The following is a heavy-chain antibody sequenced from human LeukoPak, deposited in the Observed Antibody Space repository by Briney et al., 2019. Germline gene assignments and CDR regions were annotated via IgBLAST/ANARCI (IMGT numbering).Heavy chain of an antibody. CDR1: GGTFSSYA. CDR3: ARAGYSYGSFDY. J-gene: IGHJ4*02. D-gene: IGHD5-18*01. V-gene: IGHV1-69*04. CDR2: IIPILGIA. Sequence: SVKVSCKASGGTFSSYAISWVRQAPGQGLEWMGRIIPILGIANYAQKFQGRVTITADKSTSTAYMELSSLISEDTAVYYCARAGYSYGSFDYWGQGTLVTVSS.